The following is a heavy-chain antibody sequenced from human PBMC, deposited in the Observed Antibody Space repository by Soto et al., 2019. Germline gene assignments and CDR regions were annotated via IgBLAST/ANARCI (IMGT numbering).Heavy chain of an antibody. CDR3: ARDTGYSGYDFLDY. V-gene: IGHV3-30-3*01. J-gene: IGHJ4*02. D-gene: IGHD5-12*01. CDR2: ISYDGSNK. CDR1: GFTFSSYA. Sequence: HPGGSLRLSCAASGFTFSSYAMHWVRQAPGKGLEWVAVISYDGSNKYYADSVKGRFTISRDNSKNTLYLQMNSLRAEDTAVYYCARDTGYSGYDFLDYWGQGTLVTVSS.